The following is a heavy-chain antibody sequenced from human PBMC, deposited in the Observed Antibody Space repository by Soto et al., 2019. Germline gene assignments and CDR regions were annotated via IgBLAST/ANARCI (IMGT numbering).Heavy chain of an antibody. Sequence: PGGSLKLSCAASELCLAGSRMHWVRQNPGKGLDWMGCISSGGSKKHYADSVGGRVTISRNNSISTVFLQLSGLRTSDTALYYCARAVPSFRRYFDPWGLGTPVTVSS. V-gene: IGHV3-30*03. D-gene: IGHD4-17*01. CDR3: ARAVPSFRRYFDP. CDR1: ELCLAGSR. J-gene: IGHJ4*01. CDR2: ISSGGSKK.